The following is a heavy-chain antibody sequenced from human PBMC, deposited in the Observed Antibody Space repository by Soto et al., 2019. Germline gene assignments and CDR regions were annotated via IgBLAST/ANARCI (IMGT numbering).Heavy chain of an antibody. CDR3: ARPRYDSSGTPFDH. D-gene: IGHD3-22*01. Sequence: PGGSQRLSCAASGFTFSSYWMHWVRQAPGKGLVWVSRINSDGSSTSYADSVKGRFIISRDNAKNTLYLQMNSLRAEDTAVYYCARPRYDSSGTPFDHWGQGTLVTVSS. J-gene: IGHJ4*02. CDR1: GFTFSSYW. V-gene: IGHV3-74*01. CDR2: INSDGSST.